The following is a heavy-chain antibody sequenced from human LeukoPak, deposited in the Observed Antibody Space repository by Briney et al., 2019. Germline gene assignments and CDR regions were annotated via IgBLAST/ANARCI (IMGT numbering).Heavy chain of an antibody. CDR1: GFTFSSYA. CDR3: ARDVLVVVITTVDY. CDR2: ISYDGSNK. D-gene: IGHD3-22*01. Sequence: GGSLRLSCAASGFTFSSYAMHWVRQAPGKGLEWVAVISYDGSNKYYADSVKGRFTISRDNCKNTLYLQMNSLRAEDTAVYYCARDVLVVVITTVDYWGQGTLVTVSS. J-gene: IGHJ4*02. V-gene: IGHV3-30-3*01.